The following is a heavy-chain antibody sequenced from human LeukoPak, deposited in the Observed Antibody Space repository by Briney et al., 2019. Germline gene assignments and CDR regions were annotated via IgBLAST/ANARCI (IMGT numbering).Heavy chain of an antibody. V-gene: IGHV5-51*01. CDR1: GYSFTKYW. J-gene: IGHJ1*01. CDR3: ARRGIAVAGTPAEYFQH. Sequence: GESLKISCKGSGYSFTKYWIGWVRQMPGKGLEWMGIIYPGDSNTRYSPSFQGQVTISADKSISTAYLHWSSLKASDTAMYYCARRGIAVAGTPAEYFQHWGQGTLVTVSS. D-gene: IGHD6-19*01. CDR2: IYPGDSNT.